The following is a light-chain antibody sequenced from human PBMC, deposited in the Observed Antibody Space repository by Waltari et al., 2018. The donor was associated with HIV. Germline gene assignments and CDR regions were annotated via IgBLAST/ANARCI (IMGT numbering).Light chain of an antibody. CDR2: NND. J-gene: IGLJ3*02. CDR1: YSNIGSTT. CDR3: ASWDDKLDGWV. Sequence: QSLLPQQPSASGTPGQRVTIPCSGSYSNIGSTTVNWPQQLPGSAPRALIYNNDQRPSGVPDRFSGSKSGTSASLAISGLQSEDQGDYYCASWDDKLDGWVFGGGTRLTVL. V-gene: IGLV1-44*01.